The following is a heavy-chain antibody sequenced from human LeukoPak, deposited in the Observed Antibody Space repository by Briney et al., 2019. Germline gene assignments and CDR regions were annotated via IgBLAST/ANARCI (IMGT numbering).Heavy chain of an antibody. Sequence: GGSLRLSCAASGFTFSSYEMNWVRQAPGKGLEWVSYISSSGGTIYYAASVKGRFTISRDNDKNSLYLQMNSLRVEDTAVFYCARASGWYNSFDPWGQGTLVTVSS. J-gene: IGHJ5*02. V-gene: IGHV3-48*03. CDR1: GFTFSSYE. CDR2: ISSSGGTI. D-gene: IGHD6-19*01. CDR3: ARASGWYNSFDP.